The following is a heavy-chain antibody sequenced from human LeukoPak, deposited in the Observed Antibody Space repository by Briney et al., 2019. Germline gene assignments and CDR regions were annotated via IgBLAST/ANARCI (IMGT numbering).Heavy chain of an antibody. D-gene: IGHD1-26*01. J-gene: IGHJ3*02. CDR3: ASTRRYSGSTYAFDI. CDR2: MDPNSGNT. Sequence: ASVKVSCKASGYTFTSYDINWVRQATGQGLEWMGWMDPNSGNTGYAQKFQGRVTITRNTSISTAYMELSSLRSEDTAVYYCASTRRYSGSTYAFDIWGQGTMVTVSS. V-gene: IGHV1-8*03. CDR1: GYTFTSYD.